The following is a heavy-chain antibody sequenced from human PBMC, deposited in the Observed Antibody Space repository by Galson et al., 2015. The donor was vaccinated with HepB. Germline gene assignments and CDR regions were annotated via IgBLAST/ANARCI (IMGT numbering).Heavy chain of an antibody. D-gene: IGHD3-9*01. Sequence: SLRLSCAASGFTFSSYAMSWVRQAPGKGLEWVSAISGSGGSTYYADSVKGRFTISRDNSKNTLYLQMNSLRAEDTAVYYCAKEGYDILTGYSYYFDYWGQGTLVTASS. CDR3: AKEGYDILTGYSYYFDY. J-gene: IGHJ4*02. CDR1: GFTFSSYA. CDR2: ISGSGGST. V-gene: IGHV3-23*01.